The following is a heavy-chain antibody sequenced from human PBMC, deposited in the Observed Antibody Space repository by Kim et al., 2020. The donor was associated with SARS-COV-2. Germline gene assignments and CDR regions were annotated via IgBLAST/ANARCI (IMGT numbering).Heavy chain of an antibody. CDR3: ARVAGTRNFDY. CDR1: GFTFSSYW. J-gene: IGHJ4*02. D-gene: IGHD1-1*01. Sequence: GGSLRLSCAASGFTFSSYWMHWVRQAPGKGLVWVSRINSDGSRTSYADSVKGRFTISRDNAKNTLYLQMNSLRAEDTAVYYCARVAGTRNFDYWGQGTLVTVSS. V-gene: IGHV3-74*01. CDR2: INSDGSRT.